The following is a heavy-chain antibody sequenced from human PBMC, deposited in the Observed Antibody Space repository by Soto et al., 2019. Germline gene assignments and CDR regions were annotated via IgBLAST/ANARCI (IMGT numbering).Heavy chain of an antibody. V-gene: IGHV1-69*01. CDR3: ARGGYADAMATVTTFVY. Sequence: QVQLVQSGAEVKKPGSSVKVSCKASGGTFSRYAISWVRQAPGQGLEWMGGIIPLFGTANYAQKFKGRVTITADESTSTAYMELSSLGSEDKAVYYCARGGYADAMATVTTFVYWGQGTLVTVSS. D-gene: IGHD4-17*01. CDR2: IIPLFGTA. CDR1: GGTFSRYA. J-gene: IGHJ4*02.